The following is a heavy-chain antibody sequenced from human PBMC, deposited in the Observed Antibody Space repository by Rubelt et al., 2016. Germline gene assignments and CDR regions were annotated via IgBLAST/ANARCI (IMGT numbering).Heavy chain of an antibody. J-gene: IGHJ4*02. CDR2: INSDGSST. CDR3: AKGRGGSYLGY. V-gene: IGHV3-74*01. D-gene: IGHD1-26*01. Sequence: VWVSRINSDGSSTSYADSVKGRFTISRDNAKNTLYLQMNSLRAEDTALYYCAKGRGGSYLGYWGQGTLVTVSS.